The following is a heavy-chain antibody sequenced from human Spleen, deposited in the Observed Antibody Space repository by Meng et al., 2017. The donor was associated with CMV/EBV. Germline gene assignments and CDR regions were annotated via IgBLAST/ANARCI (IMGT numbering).Heavy chain of an antibody. CDR1: GGSISSSNW. CDR2: IYHSGST. D-gene: IGHD5-18*01. J-gene: IGHJ4*02. V-gene: IGHV4-4*02. Sequence: VCGGSISSSNWWSWVRQPPGKGLEWIGEIYHSGSTNYNPSLKSRVTISVDKSKNQFSLKLSSVTAADTAVYYCARGRGYSYGYLDYWGQGTLVTVSS. CDR3: ARGRGYSYGYLDY.